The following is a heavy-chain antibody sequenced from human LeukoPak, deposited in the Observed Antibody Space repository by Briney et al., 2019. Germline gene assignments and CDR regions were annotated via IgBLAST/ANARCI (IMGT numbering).Heavy chain of an antibody. J-gene: IGHJ4*02. V-gene: IGHV3-66*01. CDR1: GFIVSSNH. CDR2: IYNDGRT. CDR3: ARDVGGVFDY. D-gene: IGHD2-15*01. Sequence: GGSLRLSCATSGFIVSSNHTSWVRQAPGKGLEWVSVIYNDGRTYYADSVEGRFTISRDNFKNTLWLQMNSLRAEDTAMYYCARDVGGVFDYWGQGTLVTVSS.